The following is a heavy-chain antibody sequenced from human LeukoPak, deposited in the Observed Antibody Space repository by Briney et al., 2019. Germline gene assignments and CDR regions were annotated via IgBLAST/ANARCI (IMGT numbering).Heavy chain of an antibody. CDR3: ARGKGYSYGPADY. Sequence: GASVKVSCKASGYTFTGYYMHWVRQAPGQGLEWMGWINPNSGGTNYAQKFQGRVTMTRDTSISTAYMELSRLRSDDTAVYYCARGKGYSYGPADYWGQGTLVTVSS. V-gene: IGHV1-2*02. D-gene: IGHD5-18*01. CDR1: GYTFTGYY. CDR2: INPNSGGT. J-gene: IGHJ4*02.